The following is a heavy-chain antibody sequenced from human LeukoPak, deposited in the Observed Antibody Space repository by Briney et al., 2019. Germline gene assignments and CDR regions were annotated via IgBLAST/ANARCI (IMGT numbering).Heavy chain of an antibody. V-gene: IGHV1-18*01. CDR1: GYTFTSYG. J-gene: IGHJ1*01. CDR3: ASQLLRDHEYFQH. CDR2: ISAYNGNT. D-gene: IGHD2-2*01. Sequence: ASVKVSCKASGYTFTSYGISWVRQAPGQRLEWMGWISAYNGNTNYAQKFQGRVTITADESTSTAYMELSSLRSEDTAVYYCASQLLRDHEYFQHWGQGTLVTVSS.